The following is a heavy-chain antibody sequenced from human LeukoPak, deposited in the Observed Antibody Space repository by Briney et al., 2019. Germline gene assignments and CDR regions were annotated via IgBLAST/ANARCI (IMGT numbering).Heavy chain of an antibody. Sequence: SVTVSCKASGGTFSSFAISWVRQAPGQGLEWMGGIIPIFGTANYAQKLQGRVTMTTDTSTSTAYMELRSLRSDDTAVYYCARDSPYSSSWYVLDYWGQGTLVTVSS. V-gene: IGHV1-69*05. CDR1: GGTFSSFA. CDR2: IIPIFGTA. J-gene: IGHJ4*02. D-gene: IGHD6-13*01. CDR3: ARDSPYSSSWYVLDY.